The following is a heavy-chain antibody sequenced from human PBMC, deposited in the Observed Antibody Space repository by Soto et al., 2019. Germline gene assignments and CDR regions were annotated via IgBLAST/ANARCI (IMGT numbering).Heavy chain of an antibody. V-gene: IGHV3-30*18. J-gene: IGHJ4*02. CDR3: AKEYNTAMARWDFDY. CDR2: ISYDGSNK. CDR1: GFTFSSYG. D-gene: IGHD5-18*01. Sequence: GGSLRLSCAASGFTFSSYGIHWVRQAPGKGLEWVAVISYDGSNKYYADSVKGRFTISRDNSKNTLYLQMNSLRAEDTAVYYCAKEYNTAMARWDFDYWGQGTLVTVSS.